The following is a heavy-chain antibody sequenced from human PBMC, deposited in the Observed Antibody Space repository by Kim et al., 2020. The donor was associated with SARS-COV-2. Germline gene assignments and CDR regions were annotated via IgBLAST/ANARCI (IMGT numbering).Heavy chain of an antibody. J-gene: IGHJ6*02. CDR3: AKDLGETTAKDMDV. D-gene: IGHD4-17*01. Sequence: ADSVKGRFTISRDKSKNTLYLQMNSLRAEDTAVYYCAKDLGETTAKDMDVWGQGTTVTVSS. V-gene: IGHV3-23*03.